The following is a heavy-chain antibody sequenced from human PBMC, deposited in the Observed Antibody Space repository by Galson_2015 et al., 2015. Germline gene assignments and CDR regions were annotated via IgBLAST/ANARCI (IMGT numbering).Heavy chain of an antibody. V-gene: IGHV3-21*01. D-gene: IGHD3-16*02. Sequence: SLRLSCAAPGFTFSSYGMNWVRQAPGKGLEWVSSISSSSSYIYYADSVKGRFTISRDNAKNSLYLQMNSLRAEDTAVCYCARDRSWHIRYFQHWGQGTLVTVSS. CDR1: GFTFSSYG. CDR2: ISSSSSYI. J-gene: IGHJ1*01. CDR3: ARDRSWHIRYFQH.